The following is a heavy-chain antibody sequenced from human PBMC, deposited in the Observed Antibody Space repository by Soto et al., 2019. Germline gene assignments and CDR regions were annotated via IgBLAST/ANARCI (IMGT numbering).Heavy chain of an antibody. J-gene: IGHJ6*02. Sequence: SVKVSCKASGFTFTSSAVQWVRQARGQRLEWIGWIVVGSGNTNYAQKFQERVTITRDMSTSTAYMELSSLRSEDTAVYYCAAASGDYYDSSGYRVKEYYYYGMDVWGQGTTVTVSS. CDR3: AAASGDYYDSSGYRVKEYYYYGMDV. CDR2: IVVGSGNT. V-gene: IGHV1-58*01. CDR1: GFTFTSSA. D-gene: IGHD3-22*01.